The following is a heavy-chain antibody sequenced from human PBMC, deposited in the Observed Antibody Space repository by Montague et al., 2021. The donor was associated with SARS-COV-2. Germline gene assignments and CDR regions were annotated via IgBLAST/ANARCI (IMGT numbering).Heavy chain of an antibody. V-gene: IGHV1-8*01. Sequence: SVKVSCKASGYTFTSYDINWVRQATGEGLEWMGWMNPNSGSTGYAQKFQGRVTMTRNTSISTAYMELSSLRSEDTAVYYRARGMFGELGAWFDPWGQGILVTVSS. CDR3: ARGMFGELGAWFDP. J-gene: IGHJ5*02. CDR2: MNPNSGST. D-gene: IGHD3-10*02. CDR1: GYTFTSYD.